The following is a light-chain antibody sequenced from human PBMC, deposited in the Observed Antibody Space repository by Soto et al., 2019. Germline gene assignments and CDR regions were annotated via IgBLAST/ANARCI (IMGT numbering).Light chain of an antibody. Sequence: DIVMTQSPDSLAVSLGERATINCKSSQSDLYSSNNKNYLAWYQQKPGQPPKLLIYWASTRESGVPDRFSGSGSGTDFTLTISSLQAEDVAVYYCQQYYSTPPITFGPGTEVDIK. CDR1: QSDLYSSNNKNY. V-gene: IGKV4-1*01. CDR3: QQYYSTPPIT. J-gene: IGKJ3*01. CDR2: WAS.